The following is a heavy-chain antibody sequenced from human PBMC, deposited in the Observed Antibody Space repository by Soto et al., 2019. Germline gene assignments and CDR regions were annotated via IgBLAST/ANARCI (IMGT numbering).Heavy chain of an antibody. Sequence: ASVKVSCKASGYTFTSYGISWVRQAPGQGLEWMGWINVYNGNTNYAQKLQGRVTMTTDTSTSTAYLQWGSLKASDSALYYCARGKYSSPRGGLDVWGQGTPVTVSS. V-gene: IGHV1-18*01. CDR2: INVYNGNT. CDR3: ARGKYSSPRGGLDV. D-gene: IGHD4-4*01. CDR1: GYTFTSYG. J-gene: IGHJ6*02.